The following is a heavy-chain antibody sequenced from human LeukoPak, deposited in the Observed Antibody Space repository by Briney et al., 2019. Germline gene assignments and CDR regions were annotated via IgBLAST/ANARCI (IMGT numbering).Heavy chain of an antibody. Sequence: QPGGSLRLSCAASGFTFSDHYMDWVRQAPGKGLEWVGRARDKANSCTTDYAASVKGRFTISRDESKNSVYLQVNSLKTEDTAVYYCARATGSSWRLFDYWGQGTLVTVCS. CDR2: ARDKANSCTT. CDR1: GFTFSDHY. D-gene: IGHD6-13*01. V-gene: IGHV3-72*01. CDR3: ARATGSSWRLFDY. J-gene: IGHJ4*02.